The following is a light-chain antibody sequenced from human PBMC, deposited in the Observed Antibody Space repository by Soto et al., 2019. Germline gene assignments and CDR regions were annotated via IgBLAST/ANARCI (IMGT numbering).Light chain of an antibody. Sequence: DIQMTQSPSTLSGSVGDRVTITCRASQTISSWLAWYQQKPGKAPKLLIYKASTLKSGVPSRFSGSGSGTDFTLTITSLRAEDVAVYYCQHYYSAPPWTFGPGTKVEIK. CDR1: QTISSW. J-gene: IGKJ1*01. CDR3: QHYYSAPPWT. CDR2: KAS. V-gene: IGKV1-5*03.